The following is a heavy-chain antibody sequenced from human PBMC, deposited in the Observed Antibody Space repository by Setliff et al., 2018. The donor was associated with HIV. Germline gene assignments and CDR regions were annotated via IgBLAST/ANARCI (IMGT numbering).Heavy chain of an antibody. J-gene: IGHJ4*02. CDR1: GGSISTYY. Sequence: PSETLSLTCTVSGGSISTYYWSWIRQPAGKGLEWIGRVSTSGSTKYNPSLKSRVTISVDTSKNQFSLKLSSVTAADTAVYYCARQGHLVVMTPIRANYFDYWGQGTLVTVSS. D-gene: IGHD2-21*02. V-gene: IGHV4-4*07. CDR3: ARQGHLVVMTPIRANYFDY. CDR2: VSTSGST.